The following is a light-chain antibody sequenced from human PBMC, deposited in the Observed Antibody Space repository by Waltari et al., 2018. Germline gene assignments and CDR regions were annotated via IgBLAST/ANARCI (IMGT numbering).Light chain of an antibody. Sequence: DIQMTQSPSSLSASVGARVTITCLASQNIGLNLNWHQHNPGKAPNLLIYAASSTQSGVPSRFSGSGSGTDFTLTISNLQPADVATYYCQQRYTSPQFSFGPWTKVDIK. J-gene: IGKJ3*01. CDR2: AAS. CDR1: QNIGLN. V-gene: IGKV1-39*01. CDR3: QQRYTSPQFS.